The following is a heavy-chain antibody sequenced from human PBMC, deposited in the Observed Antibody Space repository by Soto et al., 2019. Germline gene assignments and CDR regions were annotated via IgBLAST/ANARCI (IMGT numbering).Heavy chain of an antibody. V-gene: IGHV4-34*01. D-gene: IGHD5-18*01. CDR2: INHSGST. Sequence: SETLSLTCAVYGGSFSGYYWSWIRQPPGKGLEWIGEINHSGSTNYNPSLKSRVTISVDRSKNQFSLMLSSVTAADTAVYYCARALGYSYGHLPIDYWGQGTLVTVS. CDR3: ARALGYSYGHLPIDY. J-gene: IGHJ4*02. CDR1: GGSFSGYY.